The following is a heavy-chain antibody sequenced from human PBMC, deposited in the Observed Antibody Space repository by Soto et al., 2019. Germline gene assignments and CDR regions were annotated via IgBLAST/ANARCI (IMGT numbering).Heavy chain of an antibody. CDR3: ARAHAPTLPFDY. CDR2: IFQSGSA. CDR1: GRSFRNVC. V-gene: IGHV4-59*01. D-gene: IGHD2-2*01. J-gene: IGHJ4*01. Sequence: LCPSCTGSGRSFRNVCWGWIHQPTGKKLQWIGYIFQSGSAKYNPSLKRPGTISVDTSKTQFSLSLDSVTAAHTSVYFCARAHAPTLPFDYWGQGKLV.